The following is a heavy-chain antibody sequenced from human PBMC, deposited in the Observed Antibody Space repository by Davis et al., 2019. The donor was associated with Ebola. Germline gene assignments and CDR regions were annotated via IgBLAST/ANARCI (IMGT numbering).Heavy chain of an antibody. J-gene: IGHJ4*02. Sequence: SETLSLTCTISGGSISSSSYYWGWIRQPPGKGLEWIGSIYYSGSTYYNPSLKSRVTISVDTSKNQFSLKLSSVTAADTAVYYCAMVTTVTKEIDYWGQGTLVTVSS. CDR3: AMVTTVTKEIDY. D-gene: IGHD4-11*01. CDR1: GGSISSSSYY. CDR2: IYYSGST. V-gene: IGHV4-39*07.